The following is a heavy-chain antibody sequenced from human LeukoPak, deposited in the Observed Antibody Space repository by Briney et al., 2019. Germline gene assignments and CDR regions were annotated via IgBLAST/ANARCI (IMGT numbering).Heavy chain of an antibody. J-gene: IGHJ5*02. CDR2: ISSSGSTI. D-gene: IGHD2-2*02. Sequence: PGGSLRLSCAASGFTFSDYYMSWIRQAPGKGLEWVSYISSSGSTIYYADSVKGRSTISRDNAKNSLYLQMNSLRAEDTAVYYCARDLGVPAAIRWSWFDPWGQGTLVTVSS. CDR3: ARDLGVPAAIRWSWFDP. V-gene: IGHV3-11*04. CDR1: GFTFSDYY.